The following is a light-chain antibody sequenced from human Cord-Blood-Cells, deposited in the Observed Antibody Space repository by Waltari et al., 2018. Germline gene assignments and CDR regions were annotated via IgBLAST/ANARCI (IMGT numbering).Light chain of an antibody. J-gene: IGKJ1*01. CDR3: QQDYSTPWT. Sequence: DIVMTQSPDSLAVSLGERATINCKSSQSVLYSSNNKNYLAWYQQKPGQPPKLLIYWASTRESGVPDRCSGSWSGTDFTLTISSLQAEDVAVYYSQQDYSTPWTFGQGTKVEIK. V-gene: IGKV4-1*01. CDR1: QSVLYSSNNKNY. CDR2: WAS.